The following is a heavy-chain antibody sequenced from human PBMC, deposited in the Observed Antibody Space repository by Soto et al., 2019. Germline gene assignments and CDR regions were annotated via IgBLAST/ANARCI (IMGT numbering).Heavy chain of an antibody. V-gene: IGHV3-33*01. CDR3: ARGRGYYGSFDY. J-gene: IGHJ4*02. Sequence: GGSLRLSCAASGFTFSSYCMHWVRQAPGKGLEWVAVIWYDGSNKYYADSVKGRFTISRDNSKNTLYLQMNSLRAEDTAVDYCARGRGYYGSFDYSGQGTLVT. CDR2: IWYDGSNK. D-gene: IGHD3-22*01. CDR1: GFTFSSYC.